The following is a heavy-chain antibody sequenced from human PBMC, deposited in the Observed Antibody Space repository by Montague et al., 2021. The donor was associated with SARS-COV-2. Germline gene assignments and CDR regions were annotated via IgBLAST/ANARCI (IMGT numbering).Heavy chain of an antibody. CDR2: IYYSGST. Sequence: SETLSLTCTVYGGSFSNHYWSWIRQPPGKGLEWIGYIYYSGSTNYNPSLKSRVTISVDTSKNQFSLKLSSVTAADTAVYYCARGSHYYNSSGYYFDYWGQGTLVTVSS. CDR1: GGSFSNHY. CDR3: ARGSHYYNSSGYYFDY. V-gene: IGHV4-59*11. D-gene: IGHD3-22*01. J-gene: IGHJ4*02.